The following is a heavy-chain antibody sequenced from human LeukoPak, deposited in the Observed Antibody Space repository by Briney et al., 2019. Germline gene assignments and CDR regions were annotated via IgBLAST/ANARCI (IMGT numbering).Heavy chain of an antibody. CDR1: GGSFSGHY. CDR3: ARWGSGWHYFDY. CDR2: INHSGST. J-gene: IGHJ4*02. Sequence: SETLSLTCAVYGGSFSGHYWSWIRQPPGKGLEWIGEINHSGSTNYNPSLKSRVTISVNTSKNQFSLNLSSVTAADTAVYYCARWGSGWHYFDYWGQGTLVTVSS. V-gene: IGHV4-34*01. D-gene: IGHD6-19*01.